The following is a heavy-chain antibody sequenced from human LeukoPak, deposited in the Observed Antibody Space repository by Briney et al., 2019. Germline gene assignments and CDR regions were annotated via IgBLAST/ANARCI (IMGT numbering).Heavy chain of an antibody. CDR2: VYYSGST. V-gene: IGHV4-59*02. D-gene: IGHD2-15*01. CDR3: ARIHRYCSGGACYVLDN. CDR1: GGSVSGYY. Sequence: PSETLSLTCVVSGGSVSGYYWGWIRQPPGRGLEWTGYVYYSGSTNYNPSFKSRITISVDTSRNQFSLQLSSVTAVDTAVYYCARIHRYCSGGACYVLDNWGQGTLVAVSS. J-gene: IGHJ4*02.